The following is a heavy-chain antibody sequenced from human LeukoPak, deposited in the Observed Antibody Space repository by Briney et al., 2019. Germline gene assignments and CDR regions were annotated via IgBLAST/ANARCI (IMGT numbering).Heavy chain of an antibody. D-gene: IGHD1-26*01. CDR3: AKETSRWEPGHGMDV. CDR2: IYYSGST. J-gene: IGHJ6*02. Sequence: SETLSLTCTVSGGSISSYYWSWIRQPPGKGLEWIGYIYYSGSTNYNPSLKSRVTISVDTSKNQFSLKLSSVTAADTAVYYCAKETSRWEPGHGMDVWGQGTTVTVSS. V-gene: IGHV4-59*12. CDR1: GGSISSYY.